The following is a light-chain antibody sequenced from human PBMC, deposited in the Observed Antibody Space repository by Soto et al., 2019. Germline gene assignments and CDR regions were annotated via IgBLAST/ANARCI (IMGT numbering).Light chain of an antibody. CDR2: DVS. J-gene: IGKJ5*01. Sequence: DIQMTQSPPSLSVSVGDRVTITCQASQDISNYLHWFQQTKGKAPQLLIFDVSNLQTGVPSRFSGGGSGTDFALTISRLEPEDIETYYCQQYDSLPLTFGQGTRLEIK. CDR3: QQYDSLPLT. V-gene: IGKV1-33*01. CDR1: QDISNY.